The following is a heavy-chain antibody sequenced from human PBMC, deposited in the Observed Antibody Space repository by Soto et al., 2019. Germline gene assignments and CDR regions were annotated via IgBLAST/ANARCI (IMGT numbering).Heavy chain of an antibody. CDR1: GFTFGDYA. CDR2: IRSKAYGGTT. V-gene: IGHV3-49*03. CDR3: SRDLGIVVVLPVY. D-gene: IGHD3-22*01. Sequence: GSLRLSCTGSGFTFGDYAMSWFRQAPGKGLEWVGFIRSKAYGGTTEYAASVKGRFTISRDDSKSIAYLQMSSLKIEDTAVYYCSRDLGIVVVLPVYWGQGTLVTVSS. J-gene: IGHJ4*02.